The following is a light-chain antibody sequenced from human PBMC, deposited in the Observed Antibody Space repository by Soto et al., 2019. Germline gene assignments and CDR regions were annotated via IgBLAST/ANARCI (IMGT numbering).Light chain of an antibody. CDR1: TGAVTSDYY. CDR3: VLRCSGECV. V-gene: IGLV7-43*01. CDR2: RTN. Sequence: QAVVTQEPALTVSPGGTVTLTCALTTGAVTSDYYPNWFQRKPGQALRTLIYRTNNKHSWTRARFSGSLLGGKAALTLSGVQPEDEDDYYCVLRCSGECVFGGGTKLTVL. J-gene: IGLJ3*02.